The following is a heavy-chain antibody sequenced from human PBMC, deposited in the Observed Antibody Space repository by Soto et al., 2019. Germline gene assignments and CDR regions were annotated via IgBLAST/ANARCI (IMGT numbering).Heavy chain of an antibody. CDR1: GGTFSSYA. CDR3: ARDRGMYYDFWSGPENHYYYYGVDV. J-gene: IGHJ6*02. Sequence: SVKVSCKASGGTFSSYAFSWVRQAPGQGLEWMGGIIPVFGATNYAQKFQGRVTITADESTSTAYMELSSLRSEDTAVYYCARDRGMYYDFWSGPENHYYYYGVDVWGQGTTVTVSS. D-gene: IGHD3-3*01. V-gene: IGHV1-69*13. CDR2: IIPVFGAT.